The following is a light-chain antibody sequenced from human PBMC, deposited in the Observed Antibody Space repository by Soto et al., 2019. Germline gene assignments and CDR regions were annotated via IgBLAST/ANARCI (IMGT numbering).Light chain of an antibody. CDR1: SSDVGNYKY. V-gene: IGLV2-8*01. J-gene: IGLJ3*02. CDR2: EVS. Sequence: QSVLNQSPSASGSPGQSVTISCTGTSSDVGNYKYVSWYQQHPGKAPKLMIYEVSKRPSGVPDRFSGSKSGNTASLTVSGLQVEDEADYYCSSFAGSNLGVFGGGTKLTVL. CDR3: SSFAGSNLGV.